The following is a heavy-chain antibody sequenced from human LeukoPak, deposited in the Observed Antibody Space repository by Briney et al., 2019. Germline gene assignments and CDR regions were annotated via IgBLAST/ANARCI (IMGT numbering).Heavy chain of an antibody. D-gene: IGHD6-13*01. CDR3: ASTSDGYSSSWYRSPGDY. V-gene: IGHV4-34*01. CDR1: GGSFSGYY. CDR2: INHSGST. Sequence: PSETLSLTCAVYGGSFSGYYWSWIRQPPGKGLEWIGEINHSGSTNYNPSLKSRVTISVDTSKNQFSLKLSSVTAADTAVYYCASTSDGYSSSWYRSPGDYWGQGTLVTVSS. J-gene: IGHJ4*02.